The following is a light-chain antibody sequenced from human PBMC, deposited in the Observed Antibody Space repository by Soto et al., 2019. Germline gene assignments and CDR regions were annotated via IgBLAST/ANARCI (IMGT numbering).Light chain of an antibody. V-gene: IGKV3-20*01. CDR1: QSVTNNY. CDR3: QQYGTSPWT. CDR2: GAS. J-gene: IGKJ1*01. Sequence: EIVLTQSPGTLSLSPGERATLSFMASQSVTNNYLAWYQHKSGQAPRLLISGASTRATGIPDRFTGSGSGTDFTLTISRLEPEDFAVYYCQQYGTSPWTFGQGTKVDIK.